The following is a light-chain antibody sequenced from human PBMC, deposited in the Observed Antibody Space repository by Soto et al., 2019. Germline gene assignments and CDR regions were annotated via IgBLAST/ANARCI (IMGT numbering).Light chain of an antibody. CDR2: DAS. CDR1: QSVSSY. J-gene: IGKJ4*01. CDR3: QQRSNGPLT. V-gene: IGKV3-11*01. Sequence: EIVLTQSPANLSLSPGERATLSCRASQSVSSYLAWYQQKPGQAPRLLIYDASNRATGIPARFSGSGSGTDFTLTIGSLEPEDFAVYYCQQRSNGPLTFGGGTKLELK.